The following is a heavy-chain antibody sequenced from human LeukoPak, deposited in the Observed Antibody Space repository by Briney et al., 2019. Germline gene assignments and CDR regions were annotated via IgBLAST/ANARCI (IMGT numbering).Heavy chain of an antibody. V-gene: IGHV3-48*01. CDR2: ISFSSGTI. CDR3: ARDGYFDY. Sequence: GGSLRLSCAASRFTLSSYSMNWVRQAPGKGLEWVSYISFSSGTIYYADSVKGRFTISRDNAKNSLYLQMNSLRAEDTAVYYCARDGYFDYWGQGTLVTVSS. J-gene: IGHJ4*02. CDR1: RFTLSSYS.